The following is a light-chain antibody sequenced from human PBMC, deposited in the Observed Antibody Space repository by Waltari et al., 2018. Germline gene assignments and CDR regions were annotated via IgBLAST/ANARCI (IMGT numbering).Light chain of an antibody. CDR1: QDISSW. V-gene: IGKV1-5*03. J-gene: IGKJ2*03. CDR2: KSS. Sequence: DIQMTQSPSSLSASVGDRVTITCRASQDISSWLAWYQQNPGNAPKLLIYKSSSLQSGVPSRFSGSGSGTDFTLIISSLQPEDFASYYCQQYHSAPYRFGQGTKVEIK. CDR3: QQYHSAPYR.